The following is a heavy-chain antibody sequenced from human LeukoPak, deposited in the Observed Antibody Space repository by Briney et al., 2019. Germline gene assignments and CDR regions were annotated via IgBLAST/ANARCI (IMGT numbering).Heavy chain of an antibody. V-gene: IGHV4-38-2*01. CDR3: ARLRAPDYYYYMDV. CDR1: GYSISSGYY. Sequence: KPSETLSLTCAVSGYSISSGYYWGWIRQPPGKGLEWIGSIYHSGSTYYNPSLKSRVTISVDTSKNQFSLKLSSVTAADTAVYYCARLRAPDYYYYMDVWGKGTTVTVSS. CDR2: IYHSGST. J-gene: IGHJ6*03.